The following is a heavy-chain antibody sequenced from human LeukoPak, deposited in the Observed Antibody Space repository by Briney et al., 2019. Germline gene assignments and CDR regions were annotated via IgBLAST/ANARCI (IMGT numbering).Heavy chain of an antibody. D-gene: IGHD2-2*01. CDR1: GGSFRDYY. V-gene: IGHV4-34*01. Sequence: SETLSLTCAVYGGSFRDYYWSWIRPPPGKGLEWVGGINHSGSTNYNPSLKSRVTISVDTSRNQFSLKLSSVTAADTAVYYCARRREYCTSTSCSDVWFDPWGQGTLVTVSS. J-gene: IGHJ5*02. CDR2: INHSGST. CDR3: ARRREYCTSTSCSDVWFDP.